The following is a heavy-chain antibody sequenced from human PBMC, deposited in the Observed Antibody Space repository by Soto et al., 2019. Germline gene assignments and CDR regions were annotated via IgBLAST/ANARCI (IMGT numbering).Heavy chain of an antibody. D-gene: IGHD6-6*01. CDR1: GFTFSSYG. J-gene: IGHJ6*02. CDR2: MSNDGSNK. Sequence: GSLRLSCVASGFTFSSYGRHWVRQAPGKGLEWVAVMSNDGSNKYYADSVKGRFTISRDNSKNLLYLQMNSLRAEDTAVYYCAKGSSSVYYYYYGIDVWGQGTTVTVSS. CDR3: AKGSSSVYYYYYGIDV. V-gene: IGHV3-30*18.